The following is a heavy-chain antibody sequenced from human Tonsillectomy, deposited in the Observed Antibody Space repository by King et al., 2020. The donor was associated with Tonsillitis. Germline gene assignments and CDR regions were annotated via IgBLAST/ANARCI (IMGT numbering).Heavy chain of an antibody. CDR1: GFTFSSYA. CDR3: ARVGVESVRGWYDYFDY. V-gene: IGHV3-30-3*01. CDR2: ISYDGSNK. D-gene: IGHD6-19*01. J-gene: IGHJ4*02. Sequence: VQLVESGGGVVQPGRSLRLSCAASGFTFSSYAMHWVRQAPGKGLEWVAVISYDGSNKYYADSVKGRFTISRDNSKNTLYLQMNSLRAEDTAVYYCARVGVESVRGWYDYFDYWGQGTLVTVSS.